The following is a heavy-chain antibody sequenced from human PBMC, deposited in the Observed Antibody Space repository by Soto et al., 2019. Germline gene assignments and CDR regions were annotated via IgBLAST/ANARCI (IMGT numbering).Heavy chain of an antibody. V-gene: IGHV4-61*01. CDR1: IGSVSSGSYS. Sequence: PSETLSLTCSVSIGSVSSGSYSWSWIRQPPGKGLEWIGYIYYSGSTDYSXXXXXXXXISVDTSKNQFSLKLRSVTAADTAVYYCARVSVSWPYYFDYWGQGTPVTVSS. CDR2: IYYSGST. D-gene: IGHD6-13*01. CDR3: ARVSVSWPYYFDY. J-gene: IGHJ4*02.